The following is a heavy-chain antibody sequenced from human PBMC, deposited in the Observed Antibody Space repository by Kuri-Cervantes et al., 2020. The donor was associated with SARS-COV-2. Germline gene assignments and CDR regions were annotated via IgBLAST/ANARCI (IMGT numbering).Heavy chain of an antibody. CDR2: IYYSGNT. D-gene: IGHD3-22*01. Sequence: LRLSCTVSGGSISSGDYYWSWIRQPPGKGPEWIGYIYYSGNTYYNPSLKSRVTISVDTSKNQLSLRLTSVTAADTAVYYCARDRYFDSDVYYHWFDPWGQGTLVTVSS. J-gene: IGHJ5*02. CDR1: GGSISSGDYY. V-gene: IGHV4-30-4*01. CDR3: ARDRYFDSDVYYHWFDP.